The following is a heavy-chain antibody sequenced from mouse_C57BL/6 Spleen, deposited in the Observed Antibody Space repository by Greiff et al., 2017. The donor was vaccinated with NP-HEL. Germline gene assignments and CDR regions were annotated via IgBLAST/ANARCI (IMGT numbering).Heavy chain of an antibody. CDR2: IDPSDSDT. Sequence: QVQLQQPGAELVKPGASVKLSCKASGYTFTSYWMQWVKQRPGQGLEWIGEIDPSDSDTNYNQKFKGKATLTVDTSSSTAYMQLSSLTSEDSAVYYCARGEGYSTPGWFAYWGQGTLVTVSA. CDR1: GYTFTSYW. CDR3: ARGEGYSTPGWFAY. D-gene: IGHD2-5*01. V-gene: IGHV1-50*01. J-gene: IGHJ3*01.